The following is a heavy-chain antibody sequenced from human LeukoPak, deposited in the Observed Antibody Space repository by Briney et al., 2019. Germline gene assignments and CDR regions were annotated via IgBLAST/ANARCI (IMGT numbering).Heavy chain of an antibody. CDR3: ARDRGYFDGYYGMDV. D-gene: IGHD3-9*01. CDR2: IYYSRST. V-gene: IGHV4-59*01. CDR1: GGSISSYY. J-gene: IGHJ6*02. Sequence: PSETLSLTCTVSGGSISSYYWSWIRQPPGKGLEWIGYIYYSRSTNYNPSLKSRVTISVDTSKNQFSLKLSSVTAADTAVYYCARDRGYFDGYYGMDVWGQGTTVTVSS.